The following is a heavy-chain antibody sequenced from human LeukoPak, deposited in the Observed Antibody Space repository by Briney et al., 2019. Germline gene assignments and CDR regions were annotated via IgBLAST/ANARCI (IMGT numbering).Heavy chain of an antibody. CDR2: IYYSGST. CDR3: ARHGGLPYYFDY. CDR1: GGSISSSSYY. D-gene: IGHD3-16*01. V-gene: IGHV4-39*01. J-gene: IGHJ4*02. Sequence: NPSETLSLTCTVSGGSISSSSYYWGWIRQPPGKGLEWIGSIYYSGSTYYNPSLKSRVTISVDTSKNQFSLKLSSVTAADTAVYYCARHGGLPYYFDYWGQGTLVTVSS.